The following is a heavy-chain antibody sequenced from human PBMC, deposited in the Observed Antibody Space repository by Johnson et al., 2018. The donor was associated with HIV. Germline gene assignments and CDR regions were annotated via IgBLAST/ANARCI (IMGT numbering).Heavy chain of an antibody. CDR1: GFTFDDYG. J-gene: IGHJ3*02. D-gene: IGHD3-10*01. CDR3: TKVWGFYYGQYHDAFDI. CDR2: IYSGGST. Sequence: EVQLVESGGGLVQPGGSLRLSCAASGFTFDDYGMSWVRQAPGKRLEWVSVIYSGGSTYYADSVRGRFTTSRDNSKNTLYLQMNILRPEDTAVYYCTKVWGFYYGQYHDAFDIWGQGTMVTVSS. V-gene: IGHV3-66*02.